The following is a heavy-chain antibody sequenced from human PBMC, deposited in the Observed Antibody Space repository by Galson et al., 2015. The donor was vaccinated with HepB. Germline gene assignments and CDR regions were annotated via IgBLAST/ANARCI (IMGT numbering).Heavy chain of an antibody. CDR2: IKQDGSEK. Sequence: SLRLSCAASGFTFSSYWMSWVRQAPGKGLEWVANIKQDGSEKYYVDSVKGRFTISRDNAKNSLYLQMNSLRAEDTAVYYCARQYDFWSGYYKPYQPVDVWGQGTTVTVSS. CDR1: GFTFSSYW. V-gene: IGHV3-7*03. J-gene: IGHJ6*02. CDR3: ARQYDFWSGYYKPYQPVDV. D-gene: IGHD3-3*01.